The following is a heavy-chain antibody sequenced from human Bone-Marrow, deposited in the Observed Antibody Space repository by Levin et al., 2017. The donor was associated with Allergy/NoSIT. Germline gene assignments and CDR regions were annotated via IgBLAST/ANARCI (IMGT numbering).Heavy chain of an antibody. CDR2: IYNSGST. V-gene: IGHV4-59*08. J-gene: IGHJ6*02. D-gene: IGHD2-15*01. CDR1: GASISSYY. Sequence: PSETLSLTCTVSGASISSYYWSWIRQPPGKGLEWIGYIYNSGSTKYNPSLKSRVTISVDTSKNQFSLKLNSVTAADTAVYYCARRFCSGDFCYSGSDGMDGWGQGTTVTVSS. CDR3: ARRFCSGDFCYSGSDGMDG.